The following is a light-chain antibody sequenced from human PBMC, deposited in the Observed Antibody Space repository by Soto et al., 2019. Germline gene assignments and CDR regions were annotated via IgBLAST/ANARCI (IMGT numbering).Light chain of an antibody. J-gene: IGKJ1*01. Sequence: EMVLTQSPGTLSLYPGERATLSCRAGQSVSSTLAWYQQTPGQAPRLLIYGASTRATGIPARFSGSGSGTEFTLTISSLQSEDFAVYYCQQYNNWPRTFGQGTKVDI. V-gene: IGKV3-15*01. CDR1: QSVSST. CDR3: QQYNNWPRT. CDR2: GAS.